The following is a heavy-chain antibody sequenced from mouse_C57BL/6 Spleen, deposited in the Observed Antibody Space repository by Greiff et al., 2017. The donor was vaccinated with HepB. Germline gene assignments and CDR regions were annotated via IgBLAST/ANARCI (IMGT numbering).Heavy chain of an antibody. V-gene: IGHV1-50*01. CDR3: ARGDYGSSYYFDY. Sequence: QVQLKQPGAELVKPGASVKLSCKASGYTFTSYWMQWVKQRPGQGLEWIGEIDPSDSYNNYNQKFKGKATLTVDTSSSTAYMQLSSLTSEDSSVYYCARGDYGSSYYFDYWGQGTTLTVSP. J-gene: IGHJ2*01. CDR2: IDPSDSYN. D-gene: IGHD1-1*01. CDR1: GYTFTSYW.